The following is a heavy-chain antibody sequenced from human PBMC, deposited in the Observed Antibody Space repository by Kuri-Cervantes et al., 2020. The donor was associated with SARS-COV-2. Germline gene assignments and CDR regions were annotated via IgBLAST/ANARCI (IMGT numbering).Heavy chain of an antibody. J-gene: IGHJ5*02. CDR1: GGSVSSGSYY. CDR2: IYYSGST. V-gene: IGHV4-61*01. CDR3: AGAKYYYDSSGYYYAEGWFDP. D-gene: IGHD3-22*01. Sequence: SETLSLTCTVSGGSVSSGSYYWSWIRQPPGKGLKWIGYIYYSGSTNYNPSLKSRVTISVDTSKNQFSLKLSSVTAADTAVYYCAGAKYYYDSSGYYYAEGWFDPWGQGTLVTVSS.